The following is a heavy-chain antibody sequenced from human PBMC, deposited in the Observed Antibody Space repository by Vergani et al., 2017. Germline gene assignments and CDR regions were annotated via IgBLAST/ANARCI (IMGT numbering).Heavy chain of an antibody. J-gene: IGHJ4*02. CDR1: GGTFSSYA. CDR3: ATDLAPNYYGSGSYSL. D-gene: IGHD3-10*01. V-gene: IGHV1-24*01. CDR2: FDPEDGET. Sequence: QVQLVQSGAEVKKPGSSVKVSCKASGGTFSSYAISWVRQAPGKGLEWMGGFDPEDGETIYAQKFQGRVTMTEDTSTDTAYMELSSLRSEDTAVYYCATDLAPNYYGSGSYSLWGQGTLVTVSS.